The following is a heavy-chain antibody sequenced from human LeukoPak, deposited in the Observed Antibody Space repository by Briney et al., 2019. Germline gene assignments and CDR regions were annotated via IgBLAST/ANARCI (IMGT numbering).Heavy chain of an antibody. D-gene: IGHD2-15*01. Sequence: SETLSLTCTVSGGSIRSYYWSWIRQPPGERLEWIGYIYYSGSTNYNPSLKSRVAISVDTSKNKFSLKLNSVTAADTAVYYCARSVIYCSGGTCPPNTFDAFDIWGQGTMVTVSS. CDR1: GGSIRSYY. J-gene: IGHJ3*02. V-gene: IGHV4-59*01. CDR2: IYYSGST. CDR3: ARSVIYCSGGTCPPNTFDAFDI.